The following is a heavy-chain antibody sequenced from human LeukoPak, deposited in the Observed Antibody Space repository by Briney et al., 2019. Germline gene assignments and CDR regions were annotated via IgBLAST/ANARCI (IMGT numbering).Heavy chain of an antibody. CDR1: GYTFTSYG. CDR2: ISAYNGNT. V-gene: IGHV1-18*01. J-gene: IGHJ4*02. D-gene: IGHD2-2*01. CDR3: ARERVVLPAAVLGAGLVYFDY. Sequence: GASVKVSCKASGYTFTSYGISCVRQAPGQGLEWMGWISAYNGNTNYAQKLQGRVTMTTDTSTSTAYMELRSLRSDDTAVYYCARERVVLPAAVLGAGLVYFDYWGQGALVTVSS.